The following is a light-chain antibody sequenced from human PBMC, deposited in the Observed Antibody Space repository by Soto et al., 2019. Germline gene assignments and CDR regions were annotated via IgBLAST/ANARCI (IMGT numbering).Light chain of an antibody. V-gene: IGLV4-69*01. Sequence: QPVLTQSPSASASLGASVKLTCTLSSGHSNYAIAWHQQQPEKGPRNLMKLNRDGRHSKGDGIPNRFSGSSSGAERYLTISSLQSEDEADSYCQTWGTGIVIFGGGTKVTVL. J-gene: IGLJ2*01. CDR2: LNRDGRH. CDR1: SGHSNYA. CDR3: QTWGTGIVI.